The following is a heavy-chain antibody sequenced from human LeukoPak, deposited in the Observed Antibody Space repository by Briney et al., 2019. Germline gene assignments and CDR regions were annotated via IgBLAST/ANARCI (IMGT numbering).Heavy chain of an antibody. CDR2: ITSRGGNT. D-gene: IGHD2-15*01. CDR3: VKSSGGSYLN. Sequence: GGSLRLSCSAFGFTFSSNAMDWVRQAPGKGLEYVSAITSRGGNTYYADSVKVIFTISTDNAKNTLYLQMSSLRAEDTAVYYCVKSSGGSYLNWGQGALVTVSS. V-gene: IGHV3-64D*09. CDR1: GFTFSSNA. J-gene: IGHJ1*01.